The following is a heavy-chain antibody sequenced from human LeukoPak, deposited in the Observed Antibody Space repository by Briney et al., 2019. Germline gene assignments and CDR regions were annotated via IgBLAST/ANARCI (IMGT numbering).Heavy chain of an antibody. CDR3: ARASGYSSSWYLRTYPMDV. V-gene: IGHV1-2*02. Sequence: ASVKVSCKASGYTFTGYYMHWVRQAPGQGLEWMGWINPNSGGTNYAQKFQGRVTMTRDTSISTAYMELSRLRSDDTAVYYCARASGYSSSWYLRTYPMDVWGQGTTVTVSS. J-gene: IGHJ6*02. CDR2: INPNSGGT. D-gene: IGHD6-13*01. CDR1: GYTFTGYY.